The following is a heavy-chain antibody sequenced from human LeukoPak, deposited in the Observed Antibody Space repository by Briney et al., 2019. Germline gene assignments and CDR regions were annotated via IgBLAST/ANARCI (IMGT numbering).Heavy chain of an antibody. CDR1: GFTFGDSY. CDR2: ISGDSATI. J-gene: IGHJ4*02. V-gene: IGHV3-11*01. CDR3: ARQRFGQYFDY. Sequence: GGSLTLSCAASGFTFGDSYMSWIRQAPGKGLEWFSYISGDSATIYYVDSVKGRFTISRDNAKKSLYLQMNSLRAEDTALYYCARQRFGQYFDYWGQGTLVTVSS. D-gene: IGHD3-10*01.